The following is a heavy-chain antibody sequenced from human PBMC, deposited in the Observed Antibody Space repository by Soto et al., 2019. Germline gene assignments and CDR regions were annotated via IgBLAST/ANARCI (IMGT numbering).Heavy chain of an antibody. Sequence: QVQLVQSGAEVKKPGASVKVSCKASGYTFSSYGISWVRQAPGQGLEWMGWISAYNGNTEYAQKVQGRVTMTTDTSTSTAYMELRSLRSDDTAVYYCVRDAGSSGRHWGFDYWGQGTLVTVFS. V-gene: IGHV1-18*01. D-gene: IGHD6-19*01. CDR1: GYTFSSYG. J-gene: IGHJ4*02. CDR2: ISAYNGNT. CDR3: VRDAGSSGRHWGFDY.